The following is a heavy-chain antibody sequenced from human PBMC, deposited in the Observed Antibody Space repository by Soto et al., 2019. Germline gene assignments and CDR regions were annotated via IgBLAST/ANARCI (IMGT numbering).Heavy chain of an antibody. D-gene: IGHD6-19*01. CDR1: GYTFTSYG. CDR3: ARDYQSGWLVNNWFDP. J-gene: IGHJ5*02. CDR2: ISAYNGNT. V-gene: IGHV1-18*04. Sequence: ASVKVSCKASGYTFTSYGISWVRQAPGQGLEWMGWISAYNGNTNYAQKLQGRVTMTTDTSTSTAYMELRSLRFDDTAVYYCARDYQSGWLVNNWFDPWGQGTLVTVSS.